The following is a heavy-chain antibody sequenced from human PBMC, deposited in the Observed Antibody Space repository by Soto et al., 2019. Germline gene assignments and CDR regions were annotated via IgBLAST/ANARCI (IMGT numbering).Heavy chain of an antibody. CDR3: AKADLYYYDSSGYYDAFDI. CDR2: ISYDGSNK. J-gene: IGHJ3*02. V-gene: IGHV3-30*18. D-gene: IGHD3-22*01. CDR1: GFTFSSYG. Sequence: PGGSLRLSCAASGFTFSSYGMHWVRQAPGKGLEWVAVISYDGSNKYYADSVKGRFTISRDNSKNTLYLQMNSLRAEDTAVYYCAKADLYYYDSSGYYDAFDIWGQGTMVTVSS.